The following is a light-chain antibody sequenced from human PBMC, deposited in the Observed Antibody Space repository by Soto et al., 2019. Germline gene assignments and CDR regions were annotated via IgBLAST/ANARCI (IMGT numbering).Light chain of an antibody. CDR1: QSISSY. V-gene: IGKV1-39*01. Sequence: DIQMTQSPSSLSASVGDRVTITCRASQSISSYLHWYQQKPGKAPKLLIYXXXXXXXXVXSRFSGSGXXXXXXXXXXSLQPEDFATYFCQQSYSTPLTFGQGTKVDIK. J-gene: IGKJ1*01. CDR2: XXX. CDR3: QQSYSTPLT.